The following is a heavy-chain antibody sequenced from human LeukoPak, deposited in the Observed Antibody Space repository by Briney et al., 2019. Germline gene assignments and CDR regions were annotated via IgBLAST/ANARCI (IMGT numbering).Heavy chain of an antibody. D-gene: IGHD6-13*01. CDR3: ARRIRQQQLEPNYYYYYYMDV. CDR1: GVSISSYY. J-gene: IGHJ6*03. CDR2: IYTSGST. V-gene: IGHV4-4*09. Sequence: SETLSLTCTVSGVSISSYYWSWLGQPPGKGLEWIGYIYTSGSTNYNPSLKSRVTISVDTSKNQFSLKLSSVTAADTAVYYCARRIRQQQLEPNYYYYYYMDVWGKGTTVTVSS.